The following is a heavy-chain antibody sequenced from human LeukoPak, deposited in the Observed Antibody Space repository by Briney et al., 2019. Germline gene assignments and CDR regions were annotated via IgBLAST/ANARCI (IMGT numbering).Heavy chain of an antibody. CDR3: ATDDYDSSVPI. J-gene: IGHJ3*02. CDR2: ISSSSDKI. CDR1: GITFSSYN. Sequence: GGSLRLSCAASGITFSSYNMNWVRQAPGEGLEWVSYISSSSDKIYYAKSVKGRFTISRDNAKNSLYLQMNSLTAEDTAVYYCATDDYDSSVPIWGHGTMVTVSS. V-gene: IGHV3-48*04. D-gene: IGHD3-22*01.